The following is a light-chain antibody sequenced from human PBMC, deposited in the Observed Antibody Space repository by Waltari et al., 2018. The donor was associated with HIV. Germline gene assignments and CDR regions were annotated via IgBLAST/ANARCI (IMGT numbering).Light chain of an antibody. CDR2: GAS. V-gene: IGKV3-15*01. Sequence: EIVMTQSPATLSVSPGERATLSCRASQSVSSNLAWYQQKPGQAPRLLIYGASIRATGIPARFSGSGSGTEFTLTISSLQSEDFAVYYCQQYNNWPPGLFTFGPGTKVDIK. CDR1: QSVSSN. CDR3: QQYNNWPPGLFT. J-gene: IGKJ3*01.